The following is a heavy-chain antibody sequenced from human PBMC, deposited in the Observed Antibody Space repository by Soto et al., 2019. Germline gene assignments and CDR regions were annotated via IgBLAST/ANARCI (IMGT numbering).Heavy chain of an antibody. Sequence: GSLRLSCAASGFTFSSYGMHWVRQAPGKGLEGVAVISYDGRNKYYADSVKGGFTISRDNSKNTLYLQMNSLRAEDTAVYYCAKGIAAAGTQTGSGPRGYYYYYGMDVWGQGTTVTVSS. V-gene: IGHV3-30*18. J-gene: IGHJ6*02. CDR2: ISYDGRNK. CDR3: AKGIAAAGTQTGSGPRGYYYYYGMDV. D-gene: IGHD6-13*01. CDR1: GFTFSSYG.